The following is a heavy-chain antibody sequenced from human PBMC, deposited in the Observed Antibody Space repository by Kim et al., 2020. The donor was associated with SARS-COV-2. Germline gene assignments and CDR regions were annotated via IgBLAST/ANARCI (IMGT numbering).Heavy chain of an antibody. Sequence: SETLSLTCAVYGGSFSGYYWSWIRQPPGKGLEWIGEINHSGSTNYNPSLKSRVTISVDTSKNQFYLKLSSVTAADTAVYYCARVSGDIVVVPAAPAAFDIWGQGTMVTVSS. V-gene: IGHV4-34*01. CDR2: INHSGST. CDR3: ARVSGDIVVVPAAPAAFDI. D-gene: IGHD2-2*01. CDR1: GGSFSGYY. J-gene: IGHJ3*02.